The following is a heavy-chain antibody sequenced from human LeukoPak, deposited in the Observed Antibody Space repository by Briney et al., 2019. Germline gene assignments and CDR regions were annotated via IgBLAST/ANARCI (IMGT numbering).Heavy chain of an antibody. CDR3: ARDGYQVPTIFGTFDP. Sequence: GKSLRLSCAASGFTFSSYGMHWVRQAPGKGLEWVAFIRYDGSNKYYADSVKGRFTISRDNSKNTLYLQMNSLRAEDTAVYYCARDGYQVPTIFGTFDPWGQGTLVTVSS. CDR2: IRYDGSNK. D-gene: IGHD3-3*01. CDR1: GFTFSSYG. J-gene: IGHJ5*02. V-gene: IGHV3-30*02.